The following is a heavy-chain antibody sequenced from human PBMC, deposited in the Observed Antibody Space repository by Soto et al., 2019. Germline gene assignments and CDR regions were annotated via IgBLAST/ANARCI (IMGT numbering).Heavy chain of an antibody. V-gene: IGHV3-30*18. CDR3: AKEKRCYYRYDAVDI. Sequence: QVQLVESGGGVVQPGRSLRLSCAASGFTFSSYGMHWVRQAPGKGLEWVAVISYDGSNKYYADSVKGRFTISRDNSKNTRYLQMNSLRAEDTAVYYCAKEKRCYYRYDAVDIWGQGTMVTVSS. CDR1: GFTFSSYG. J-gene: IGHJ3*02. D-gene: IGHD3-22*01. CDR2: ISYDGSNK.